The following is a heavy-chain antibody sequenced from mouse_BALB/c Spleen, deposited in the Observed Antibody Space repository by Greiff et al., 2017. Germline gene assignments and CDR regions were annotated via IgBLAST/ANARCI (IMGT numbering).Heavy chain of an antibody. D-gene: IGHD3-3*01. CDR1: GYTFTDYA. CDR2: ISTYYGDA. Sequence: QVQLQQSGAELVRPGVSVKISCKGSGYTFTDYAMHWVKQSHAKSLEWIGVISTYYGDASYNQKFKGKATMTVDKSSSTAYMELARLTSEDSAIYYCARSRLGYFDYWGQGTTLTVSS. J-gene: IGHJ2*01. CDR3: ARSRLGYFDY. V-gene: IGHV1S137*01.